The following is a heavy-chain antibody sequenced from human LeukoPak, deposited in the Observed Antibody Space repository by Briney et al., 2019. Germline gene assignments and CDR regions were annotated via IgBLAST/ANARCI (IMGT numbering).Heavy chain of an antibody. J-gene: IGHJ4*02. CDR1: AGSISGYY. V-gene: IGHV4-59*01. CDR3: ARSVAVPGTEIDF. D-gene: IGHD6-19*01. Sequence: SETLSHTCTVSAGSISGYYWTWIRQPPGKGLEWLGHIYYSGSTKYNPSLTSRVTISLDTSKNQFSLVLSSVTAADTAVYYCARSVAVPGTEIDFWGQGTLVTVST. CDR2: IYYSGST.